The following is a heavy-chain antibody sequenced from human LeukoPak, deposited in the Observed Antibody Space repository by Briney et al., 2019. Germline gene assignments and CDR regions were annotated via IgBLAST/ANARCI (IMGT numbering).Heavy chain of an antibody. CDR2: IYYSGST. V-gene: IGHV4-39*07. J-gene: IGHJ4*02. CDR1: GGSISSSSYY. Sequence: PSETLSLTCTVSGGSISSSSYYWGWIRQPPGKGLEWIGSIYYSGSTYYNPSLKSRVTISVDTSKNQFSLKLSSVTAADTAVYYCARVSRHYGGNLGIDYWGQGTLVTVSS. CDR3: ARVSRHYGGNLGIDY. D-gene: IGHD4-23*01.